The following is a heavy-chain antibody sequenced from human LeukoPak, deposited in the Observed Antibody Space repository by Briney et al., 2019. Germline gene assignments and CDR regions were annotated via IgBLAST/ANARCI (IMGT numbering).Heavy chain of an antibody. CDR3: ARAGGRSWFDP. CDR2: ISAYNGHT. V-gene: IGHV1-18*01. J-gene: IGHJ5*02. Sequence: ASVKVSCKASGYTFISYGISWVRQAPGQGLEWMGWISAYNGHTNYAQKLQGRVTMTTDTSMSTAYMELSRLTSDDTAVYYCARAGGRSWFDPWGQGTLVTVSS. CDR1: GYTFISYG.